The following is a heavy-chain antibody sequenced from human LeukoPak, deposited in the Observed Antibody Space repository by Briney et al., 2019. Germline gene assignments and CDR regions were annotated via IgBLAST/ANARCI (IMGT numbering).Heavy chain of an antibody. J-gene: IGHJ4*02. D-gene: IGHD2-2*01. V-gene: IGHV3-15*01. Sequence: GGSLRLSCAASGFTFSNAWMSWVRQAPGKGLEWVGRIKSKTDGGTTDYAAPVKGRFTISRDDSKNTLYLQMNSLKTEDTAVYYCTTAPGGVPAAMRDYWGQGTLVTVSS. CDR2: IKSKTDGGTT. CDR3: TTAPGGVPAAMRDY. CDR1: GFTFSNAW.